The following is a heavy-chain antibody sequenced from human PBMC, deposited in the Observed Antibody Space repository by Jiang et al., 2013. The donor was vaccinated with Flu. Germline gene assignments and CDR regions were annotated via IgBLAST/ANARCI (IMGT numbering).Heavy chain of an antibody. CDR2: IIPILGIA. D-gene: IGHD2-2*01. CDR3: ARELIPAASPDS. J-gene: IGHJ5*02. V-gene: IGHV1-69*04. Sequence: SGAEVKKPGSSVKVSCKASGGTFSSYAISWVRQAPGQGLEWMGRIIPILGIANYAQKFQGRVTITADKSTSTAYMELSSLRSEDTAVYYCARELIPAASPDSWGQGTLVTVSS. CDR1: GGTFSSYA.